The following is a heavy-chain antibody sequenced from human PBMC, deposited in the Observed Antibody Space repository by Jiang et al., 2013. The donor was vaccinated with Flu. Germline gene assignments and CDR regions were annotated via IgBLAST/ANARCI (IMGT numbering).Heavy chain of an antibody. CDR1: GGSISSYY. J-gene: IGHJ4*02. CDR2: IYYSGST. V-gene: IGHV4-59*08. D-gene: IGHD3-3*01. CDR3: ARSGYDFWSGYFDY. Sequence: LLKPSETLSLTCTVSGGSISSYYWSWIRQPPGKGLEWIGYIYYSGSTNYNPSLKSRVTISVDTSKNQFSLKLSSVTAADTAVYYCARSGYDFWSGYFDYWGQGTLVTVSS.